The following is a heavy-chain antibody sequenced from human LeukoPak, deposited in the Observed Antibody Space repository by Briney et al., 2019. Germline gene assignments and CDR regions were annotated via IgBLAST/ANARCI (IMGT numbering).Heavy chain of an antibody. J-gene: IGHJ4*02. CDR1: GFTSRSYE. D-gene: IGHD3-22*01. Sequence: PGGSLRLSCAASGFTSRSYEMNWVRQAPGKGLEWVSYISSSGSTMYYADSVKGRFTISRDNAKNSLYLQMNSLRAEDTAVYYCATYYDSAGFDFDYWGQGTLVTVSS. CDR3: ATYYDSAGFDFDY. V-gene: IGHV3-48*03. CDR2: ISSSGSTM.